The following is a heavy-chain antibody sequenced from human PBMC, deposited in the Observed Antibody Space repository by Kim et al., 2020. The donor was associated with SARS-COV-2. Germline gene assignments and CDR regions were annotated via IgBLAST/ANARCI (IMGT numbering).Heavy chain of an antibody. CDR3: ARGRWGYSYGPLD. Sequence: SETLSLTCTVSGVSLILGGYYWSWRRRQPGRGLAWIGYLYYRGSTYYNPSLKSRVTISVDTSKNQFSLKLSSVTAADTAVYYCARGRWGYSYGPLDWGQGTLVTVSS. CDR1: GVSLILGGYY. J-gene: IGHJ4*02. V-gene: IGHV4-31*03. D-gene: IGHD5-18*01. CDR2: LYYRGST.